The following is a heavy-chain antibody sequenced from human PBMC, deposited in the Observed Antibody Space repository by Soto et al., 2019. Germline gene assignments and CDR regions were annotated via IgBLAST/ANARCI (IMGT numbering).Heavy chain of an antibody. CDR2: IYHSGST. CDR3: ARAYCGGDCYSGYFDY. CDR1: GGSISSGGYS. V-gene: IGHV4-30-2*01. J-gene: IGHJ4*02. Sequence: PSETLSLTCAVSGGSISSGGYSWSWIRQPPGKGLEWIGHIYHSGSTYYNPSLKSRVTISVDRSKKQFSLKLSSVTAADTAVYYCARAYCGGDCYSGYFDYWGQGTMVTVYS. D-gene: IGHD2-21*02.